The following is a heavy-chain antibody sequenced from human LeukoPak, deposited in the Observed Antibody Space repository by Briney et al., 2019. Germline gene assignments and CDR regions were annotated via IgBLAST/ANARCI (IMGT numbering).Heavy chain of an antibody. CDR3: AREPSGSGGYDY. D-gene: IGHD3-10*01. V-gene: IGHV1-2*02. J-gene: IGHJ4*02. CDR1: GFTFSGYY. CDR2: ISPNSGGT. Sequence: ASVNVSCKASGFTFSGYYMHWVRQAPGQGLEWMAWISPNSGGTNYVQKFQGRVTVTRDTSISTDYMEINGLTSDDTALYYCAREPSGSGGYDYWGQGTLVTVSS.